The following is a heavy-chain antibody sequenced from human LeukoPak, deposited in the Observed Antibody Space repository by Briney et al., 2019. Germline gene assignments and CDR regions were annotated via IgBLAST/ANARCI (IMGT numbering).Heavy chain of an antibody. CDR2: ISDSSSTI. V-gene: IGHV3-48*01. D-gene: IGHD6-19*01. Sequence: PGGSLRLSCAASGFTFSSYSMNWVRQALGKGLEWVSYISDSSSTIYYADSVKGRFTISRDNAKNSLYLQMNSLRAEDTAVYYCARVGIAVAGLDYWGQGTLVTVSS. CDR1: GFTFSSYS. J-gene: IGHJ4*02. CDR3: ARVGIAVAGLDY.